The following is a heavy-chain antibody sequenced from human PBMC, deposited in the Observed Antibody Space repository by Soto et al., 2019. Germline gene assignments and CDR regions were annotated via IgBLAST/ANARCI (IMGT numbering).Heavy chain of an antibody. V-gene: IGHV3-23*01. CDR2: MNSGGRS. Sequence: GGSLRLSCAASVFTFSNYSMSWVRQAPGKGLEWVSGMNSGGRSYYADSVKGRFTISRDTSKNMLYLQMNSLRADDTAVFYCAKALQYSSSRDYFYYGMDVWGQGTTVTVS. CDR1: VFTFSNYS. D-gene: IGHD6-6*01. J-gene: IGHJ6*02. CDR3: AKALQYSSSRDYFYYGMDV.